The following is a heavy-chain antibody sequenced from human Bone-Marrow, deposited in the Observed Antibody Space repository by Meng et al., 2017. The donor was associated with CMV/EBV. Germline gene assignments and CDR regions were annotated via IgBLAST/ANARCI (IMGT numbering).Heavy chain of an antibody. V-gene: IGHV3-23*01. CDR2: ISGSGSST. D-gene: IGHD2-2*02. CDR3: AKDGRYCSRASCYIPPGYFYGMDV. J-gene: IGHJ6*02. CDR1: GFTFSSSA. Sequence: GGSLRLSCAASGFTFSSSAMTWVRQAPGKGLEWVAFISGSGSSTDYADSVKGRFTISRDNSKNMLHLQMDNLRADDTAVYYCAKDGRYCSRASCYIPPGYFYGMDVWGQGTTVTVSS.